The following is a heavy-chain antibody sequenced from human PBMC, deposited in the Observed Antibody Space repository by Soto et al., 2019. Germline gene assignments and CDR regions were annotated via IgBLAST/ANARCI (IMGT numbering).Heavy chain of an antibody. J-gene: IGHJ4*02. Sequence: ASVKVSCKASGYTFTSYGISWVRQAPGQGLEWMGWISAYNGNTNYAQKHQGRVTMTTDTSTSTAYMEMRSLRSDDTAVYYCAREWAYCGGDCYSWGTLDYWGQGTLVTVSS. CDR1: GYTFTSYG. CDR2: ISAYNGNT. V-gene: IGHV1-18*01. D-gene: IGHD2-21*01. CDR3: AREWAYCGGDCYSWGTLDY.